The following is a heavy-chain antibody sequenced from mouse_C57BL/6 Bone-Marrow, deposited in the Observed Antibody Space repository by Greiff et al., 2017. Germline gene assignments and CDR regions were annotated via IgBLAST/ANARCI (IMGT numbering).Heavy chain of an antibody. J-gene: IGHJ2*01. CDR3: ARAGILRCFDY. D-gene: IGHD1-1*01. CDR1: GYTFTSYC. Sequence: QVQLQQPGAELVMPGASVKLSCKASGYTFTSYCMHWVKQRPGQGLEWIGVIDPSDSYTNYNQKFKGKATLTVDKSSSTAYMQLSSLTSEDSAVYYCARAGILRCFDYWGRGNTLTVSA. CDR2: IDPSDSYT. V-gene: IGHV1-69*01.